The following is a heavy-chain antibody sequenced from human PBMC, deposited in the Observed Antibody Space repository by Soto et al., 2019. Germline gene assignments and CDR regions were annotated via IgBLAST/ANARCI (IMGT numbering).Heavy chain of an antibody. Sequence: SETLSLTCAVYGGSFSGYYWSWIRQSPGKGLEWIGEVNPTGSTNYNPSLKSRVIISVDTSKDQFFLNLNSVTAADTALYYCARSRDQWLVDAFDVWGPGAMVTV. V-gene: IGHV4-34*01. CDR3: ARSRDQWLVDAFDV. D-gene: IGHD6-19*01. CDR2: VNPTGST. J-gene: IGHJ3*01. CDR1: GGSFSGYY.